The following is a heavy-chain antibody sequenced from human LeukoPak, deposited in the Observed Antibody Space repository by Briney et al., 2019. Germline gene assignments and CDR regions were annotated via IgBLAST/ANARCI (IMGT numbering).Heavy chain of an antibody. CDR3: ARTIVVVKRYYFDY. CDR2: ISSSGSTI. Sequence: GGSLRLSCAASGFTFSDYYMSWIRQAPGKGLEWVSYISSSGSTIYYADSVKGRFTISRDNAKNSLYLQMNSLRAEDTAVYYCARTIVVVKRYYFDYWGQGTLVTVSS. CDR1: GFTFSDYY. J-gene: IGHJ4*02. V-gene: IGHV3-11*04. D-gene: IGHD2-21*01.